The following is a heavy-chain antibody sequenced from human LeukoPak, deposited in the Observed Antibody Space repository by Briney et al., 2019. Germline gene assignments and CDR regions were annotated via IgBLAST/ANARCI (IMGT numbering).Heavy chain of an antibody. J-gene: IGHJ2*01. V-gene: IGHV3-11*05. CDR2: ISGSSTYT. CDR1: GFSLSDYY. D-gene: IGHD3-3*01. CDR3: ARDLELWYLDL. Sequence: GGSLRLSCAASGFSLSDYYMTWIRQAAGKGLEWVSYISGSSTYTNYADSVKGRFTISRDNAKNSLYLQMDSLRAEDTAVYYCARDLELWYLDLWGRGTLVTVSS.